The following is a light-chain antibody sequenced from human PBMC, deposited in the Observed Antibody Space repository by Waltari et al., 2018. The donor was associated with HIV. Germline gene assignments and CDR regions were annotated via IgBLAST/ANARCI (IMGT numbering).Light chain of an antibody. J-gene: IGLJ3*02. CDR2: DNF. V-gene: IGLV3-21*03. CDR1: NLGYKT. CDR3: QVWDSTSAHWV. Sequence: SSVLTQPPSVSVAPGKTATITCVGSNLGYKTVHSYQVRPGQAPVLVIYDNFDRPSEIPERLSGSNSGNTATLTISRVEAGDEADYYCQVWDSTSAHWVFGGGTKLTVL.